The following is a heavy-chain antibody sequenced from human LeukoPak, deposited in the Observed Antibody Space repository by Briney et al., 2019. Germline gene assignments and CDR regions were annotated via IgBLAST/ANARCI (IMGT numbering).Heavy chain of an antibody. Sequence: ASVKVSCKASGGTFSSYAINWVRQAPGQGLEWMGRIIPILGIANYAQKFQGRVTITAVKSTSTAYMELSSLRSEDTAVYYCARDYHRASDYYYYYGMDVWGQGTTVTVSS. J-gene: IGHJ6*02. D-gene: IGHD1-14*01. V-gene: IGHV1-69*04. CDR3: ARDYHRASDYYYYYGMDV. CDR1: GGTFSSYA. CDR2: IIPILGIA.